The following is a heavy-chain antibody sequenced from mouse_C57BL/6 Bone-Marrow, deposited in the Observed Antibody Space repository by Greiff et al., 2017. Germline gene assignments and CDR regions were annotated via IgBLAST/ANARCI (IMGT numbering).Heavy chain of an antibody. CDR1: GFTFSSYA. CDR2: ISDGGSYT. D-gene: IGHD2-5*01. V-gene: IGHV5-4*03. CDR3: ASYSNYLDY. Sequence: EVMLVESGGGLVKPGGSLKLSCAASGFTFSSYAMSWVRQTPEKRLEWVATISDGGSYTYYPDNVKGRFTISRDNAKNNLYLEMSHLKSEDTAMYYCASYSNYLDYWGQGTTLTVSS. J-gene: IGHJ2*01.